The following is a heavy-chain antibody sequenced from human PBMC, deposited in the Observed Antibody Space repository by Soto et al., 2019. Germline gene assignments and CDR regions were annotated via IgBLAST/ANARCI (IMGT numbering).Heavy chain of an antibody. CDR3: ARGLTYYYGSGSYGYMDV. Sequence: PSETLSLTCAVYGGSFSGYYWNWVRQPPGKGLEWIGEINHSGSTNYNPSLKSRVTISVDTSKNQFSLKLSSVTAADTAVYYCARGLTYYYGSGSYGYMDVWGKGTTVTVSS. CDR1: GGSFSGYY. D-gene: IGHD3-10*01. J-gene: IGHJ6*03. V-gene: IGHV4-34*01. CDR2: INHSGST.